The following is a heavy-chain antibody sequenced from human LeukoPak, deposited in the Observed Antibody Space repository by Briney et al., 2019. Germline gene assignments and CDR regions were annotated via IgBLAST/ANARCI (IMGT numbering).Heavy chain of an antibody. D-gene: IGHD6-13*01. CDR2: ISYDGSNK. CDR1: GFTFSSYG. Sequence: PGGSLRLSCAASGFTFSSYGMHWVRQAPGKRLEWVAVISYDGSNKYYADSVKGRFTISRDNSKNTLYLQMNSLRAEDTAVYCCAKEPRIAAAGWGQGTLVTVSS. CDR3: AKEPRIAAAG. V-gene: IGHV3-30*18. J-gene: IGHJ4*02.